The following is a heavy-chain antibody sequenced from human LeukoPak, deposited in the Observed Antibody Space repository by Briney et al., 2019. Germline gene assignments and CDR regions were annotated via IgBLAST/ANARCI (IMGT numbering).Heavy chain of an antibody. V-gene: IGHV3-23*01. J-gene: IGHJ6*02. CDR3: AKGIRLQYYYYAMDV. Sequence: PGGSLRLSCAASGFTFNSYAMSWVRQAPGKGLEWVSAISGSGGTTDYADSVKGRFTISRDNSKNTLYLQMNSLRAEDTAVYYCAKGIRLQYYYYAMDVWGQGTTVTVSS. D-gene: IGHD4-11*01. CDR2: ISGSGGTT. CDR1: GFTFNSYA.